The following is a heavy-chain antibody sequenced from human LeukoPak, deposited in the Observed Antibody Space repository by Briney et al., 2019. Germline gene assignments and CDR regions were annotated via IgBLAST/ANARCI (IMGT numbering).Heavy chain of an antibody. CDR3: AREKFDYYDSSGQNWFDP. V-gene: IGHV4-31*03. J-gene: IGHJ5*02. CDR1: GGSISSGGYY. D-gene: IGHD3-22*01. Sequence: SQTLSLTCTVPGGSISSGGYYWSWIRQHPGKGLEWIGYIYYSGSTYYNPSLKSRVTISVDTSKNQFSLKLSSVTAADTAVYYCAREKFDYYDSSGQNWFDPWGQGTLVTVSS. CDR2: IYYSGST.